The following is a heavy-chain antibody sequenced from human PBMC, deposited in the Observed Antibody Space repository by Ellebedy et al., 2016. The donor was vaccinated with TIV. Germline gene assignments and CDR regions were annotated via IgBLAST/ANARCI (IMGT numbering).Heavy chain of an antibody. CDR3: ARAVGGSGSY. CDR2: INQDGSQK. Sequence: GESLKISXAASGFTFSSYWMSWVRQAPGKGLEWVANINQDGSQKYYVDSVKGRFTISRDNAKNSLYLQMNSLSAEDTAVYYCARAVGGSGSYWGQGTLVTVSP. J-gene: IGHJ4*02. V-gene: IGHV3-7*01. CDR1: GFTFSSYW. D-gene: IGHD3-10*01.